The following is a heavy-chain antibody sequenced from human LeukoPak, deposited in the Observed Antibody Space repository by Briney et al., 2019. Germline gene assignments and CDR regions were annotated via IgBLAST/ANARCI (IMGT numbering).Heavy chain of an antibody. CDR2: ISAYNGNT. D-gene: IGHD3-22*01. Sequence: AASVKVSCKASGYTFTSYGITWARLAPGQGLEWMGWISAYNGNTNYAQMFQGRVIMTTDTSTNTAYMELRSLRADDTAMYYCARDPSYDSSGYPNWFDPWGQGTLVTVSS. V-gene: IGHV1-18*01. CDR1: GYTFTSYG. CDR3: ARDPSYDSSGYPNWFDP. J-gene: IGHJ5*02.